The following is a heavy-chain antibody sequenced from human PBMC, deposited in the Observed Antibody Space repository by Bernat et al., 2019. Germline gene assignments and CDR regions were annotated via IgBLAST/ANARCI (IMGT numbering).Heavy chain of an antibody. CDR3: ARFYDFWSGSRLWADGRAFDI. Sequence: QVQLQESGPGLVKPSQTLSLTCTVSGGSISSGGYYWSWIRQHPGKGLEWIGYIYYSGSTYYNPSLKSRVTISVDTSKNQFSLKLSSVTAADTAVYYCARFYDFWSGSRLWADGRAFDIWGQGTMVTVSS. D-gene: IGHD3-3*01. V-gene: IGHV4-31*03. CDR2: IYYSGST. J-gene: IGHJ3*02. CDR1: GGSISSGGYY.